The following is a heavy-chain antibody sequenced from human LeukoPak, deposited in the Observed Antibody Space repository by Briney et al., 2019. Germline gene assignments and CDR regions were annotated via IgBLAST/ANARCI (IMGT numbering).Heavy chain of an antibody. D-gene: IGHD3-10*01. CDR3: ARDQTYSGSGIYTYFDY. V-gene: IGHV4-61*02. J-gene: IGHJ4*01. CDR2: SYSTGST. CDR1: GGSICSGGYY. Sequence: PSETLSLTCTVSGGSICSGGYYWGWVRQPAGKGLEYIGRSYSTGSTNYNPSLRSRVTISVDTSKNHFSLKLSSMTAADTAVYYCARDQTYSGSGIYTYFDYWGQGILVTVST.